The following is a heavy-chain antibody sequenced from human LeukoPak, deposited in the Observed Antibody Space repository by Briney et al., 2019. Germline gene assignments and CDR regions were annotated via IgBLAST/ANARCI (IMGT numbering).Heavy chain of an antibody. V-gene: IGHV3-49*04. D-gene: IGHD5-12*01. CDR3: TSGGGYSGYDYL. Sequence: GGSLRLSCTASGFTFGDYAMSWVRQAPGKGLEWVGFIRSKAYGGTTEYAASVKGRFTISRDDPKSIAYLQMNSLKTEDTAVYYCTSGGGYSGYDYLWGQGTLVTVSS. CDR2: IRSKAYGGTT. J-gene: IGHJ5*02. CDR1: GFTFGDYA.